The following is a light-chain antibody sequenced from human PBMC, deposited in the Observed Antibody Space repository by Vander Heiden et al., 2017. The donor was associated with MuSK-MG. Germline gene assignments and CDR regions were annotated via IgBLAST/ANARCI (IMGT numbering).Light chain of an antibody. Sequence: DIQMTQSPSSLSASVGDRVTITCRASQSISSYLNWYQQKPGKAPKLLIYAASSLQSGVPSRFSGSGSGTDFTLTISRLQPEDFATYYCQQSYSTVTFGQGTKVEIK. CDR1: QSISSY. J-gene: IGKJ1*01. V-gene: IGKV1-39*01. CDR2: AAS. CDR3: QQSYSTVT.